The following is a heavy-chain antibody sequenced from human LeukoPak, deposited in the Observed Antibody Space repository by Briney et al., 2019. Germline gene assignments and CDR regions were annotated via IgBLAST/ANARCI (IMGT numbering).Heavy chain of an antibody. CDR2: ISSGAGTT. CDR3: AKDLEQSYSGWSTSYDA. J-gene: IGHJ5*02. D-gene: IGHD6-19*01. CDR1: GFTFSNYA. V-gene: IGHV3-23*01. Sequence: GGSLRLSCAASGFTFSNYAMSRVRQVPGKRLEWVSAISSGAGTTGYADSVKGRFTISRDNSKSTIHLQMNSLRAEDTAVYYCAKDLEQSYSGWSTSYDAWGQGTLVTVSS.